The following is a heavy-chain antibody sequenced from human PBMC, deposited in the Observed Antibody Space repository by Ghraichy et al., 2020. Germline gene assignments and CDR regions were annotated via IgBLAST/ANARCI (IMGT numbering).Heavy chain of an antibody. V-gene: IGHV3-21*01. J-gene: IGHJ3*02. D-gene: IGHD5-12*01. CDR2: ISSSSSYI. CDR1: GFTFSSYS. Sequence: GGSLRLSCAASGFTFSSYSMNWVRQAPGKGLEWVSSISSSSSYIYYADSVKGRFTISRDNAKNSLYLQMNSLRAEDTAVYCCARDRGVSGYYSGSGDAFDIWGQGTMVTVSS. CDR3: ARDRGVSGYYSGSGDAFDI.